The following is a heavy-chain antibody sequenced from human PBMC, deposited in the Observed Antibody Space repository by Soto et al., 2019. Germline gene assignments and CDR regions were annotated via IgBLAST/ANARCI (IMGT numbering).Heavy chain of an antibody. D-gene: IGHD3-22*01. CDR1: GGSFSGYY. CDR2: INHSGST. Sequence: PSETLPLTCAVYGGSFSGYYWSWIRQPPGKGLEWIGEINHSGSTNYNPSLKSRVTISVDTSKNQFSLKLSSVTAADTAVYYCARGDSNLIDYWGQGTLVTVSS. V-gene: IGHV4-34*01. J-gene: IGHJ4*02. CDR3: ARGDSNLIDY.